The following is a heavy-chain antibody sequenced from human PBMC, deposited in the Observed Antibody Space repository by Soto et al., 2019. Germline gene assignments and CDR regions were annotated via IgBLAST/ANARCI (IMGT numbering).Heavy chain of an antibody. CDR2: IIPILGIA. J-gene: IGHJ4*02. D-gene: IGHD3-10*01. V-gene: IGHV1-69*02. CDR3: AGSYPMLRGPRDSDY. CDR1: GGGFGSCT. Sequence: GASVKASCEASGGGFGSCTSSWVQQSPGQGLEWMGRIIPILGIANYAQKFQGRVTMTTDTSTSTAYMELRSLRSDDTAVFYCAGSYPMLRGPRDSDYWRQGTLVTVSS.